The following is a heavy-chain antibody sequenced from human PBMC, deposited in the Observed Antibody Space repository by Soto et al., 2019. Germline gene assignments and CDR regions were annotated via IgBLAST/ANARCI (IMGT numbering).Heavy chain of an antibody. D-gene: IGHD2-2*01. Sequence: GGSVRLSCAASGFTFSSYGMHWVRQAPGKGLEWVAVIWYDGSNKYYADSVKGRFTISRDNSKNTLYLQMNSLRAEDTAVYYCARDYVPATAGYFDYWGQGTLVTVSS. CDR1: GFTFSSYG. CDR3: ARDYVPATAGYFDY. CDR2: IWYDGSNK. J-gene: IGHJ4*02. V-gene: IGHV3-33*01.